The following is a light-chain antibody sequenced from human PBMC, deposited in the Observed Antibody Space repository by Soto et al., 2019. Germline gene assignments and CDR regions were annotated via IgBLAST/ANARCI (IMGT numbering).Light chain of an antibody. CDR1: SSDVGAYNY. J-gene: IGLJ1*01. V-gene: IGLV2-14*01. Sequence: QSALTQPASVSWSPGQSITISCTGTSSDVGAYNYVSWYQLHPGKAPKLIISEVSNRPSGVSSRFSGSKSANTASLTISGLQAEDEADYYCSSYTRSSTQVFGTGTKVTVL. CDR3: SSYTRSSTQV. CDR2: EVS.